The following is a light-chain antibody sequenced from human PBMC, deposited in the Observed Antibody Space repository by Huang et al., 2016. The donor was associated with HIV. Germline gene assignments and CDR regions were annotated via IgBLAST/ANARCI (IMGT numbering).Light chain of an antibody. J-gene: IGKJ4*01. Sequence: EIVLTQSPANLSFFPGQRVSLSCRARQNINTHLAWYQQRPGQPPRLLIYDASSRVPGVAARFSGSGSGTDFTLTISSLESEDFATYYCQQRVNGLTFGGGTKV. CDR3: QQRVNGLT. CDR1: QNINTH. CDR2: DAS. V-gene: IGKV3-11*01.